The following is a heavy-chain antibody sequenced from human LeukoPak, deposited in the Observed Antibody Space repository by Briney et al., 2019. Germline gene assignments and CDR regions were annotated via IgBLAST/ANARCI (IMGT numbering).Heavy chain of an antibody. V-gene: IGHV3-30-3*02. J-gene: IGHJ6*02. Sequence: GGSLRLSCAASGFTFNTYSIHWVRQSPGKGLEWVAVISDDGTKKYYADSVKGRFTISRDNSKNTLYLQMNSLRAEDTAVYYCAKPLETYYYYGMDVWGQGTTVTVSS. CDR3: AKPLETYYYYGMDV. CDR2: ISDDGTKK. CDR1: GFTFNTYS.